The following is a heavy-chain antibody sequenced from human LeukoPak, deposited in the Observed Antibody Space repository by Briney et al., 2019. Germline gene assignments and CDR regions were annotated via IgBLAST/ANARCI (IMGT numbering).Heavy chain of an antibody. D-gene: IGHD2-2*01. CDR3: ARAGVCSTISCDGGIDY. J-gene: IGHJ4*02. CDR1: GFTFSSYN. Sequence: PGGSLRLSCAASGFTFSSYNMKWVRQAPGKGLEWVSFISTTSNYIYYADSVEGRFTISRDNAKNSLYLQMNSLRGEDAALYYCARAGVCSTISCDGGIDYWGQGTLVTVSS. V-gene: IGHV3-21*06. CDR2: ISTTSNYI.